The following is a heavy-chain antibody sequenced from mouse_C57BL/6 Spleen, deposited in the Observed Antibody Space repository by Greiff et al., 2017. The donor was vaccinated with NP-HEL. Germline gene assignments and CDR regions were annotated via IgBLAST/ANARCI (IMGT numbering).Heavy chain of an antibody. D-gene: IGHD2-1*01. CDR2: INYDGSST. J-gene: IGHJ4*01. CDR3: AREGGNYGYYAMDY. V-gene: IGHV5-16*01. CDR1: GFTFSDYY. Sequence: EVMLVESEGGLVQPGRSMKLSCTASGFTFSDYYMAWVRQVPEKGLEWVANINYDGSSTYYLDSLKSRFIISRDNAKNILYLQMSSLKSEDTATYYCAREGGNYGYYAMDYWGQGTSVTVSS.